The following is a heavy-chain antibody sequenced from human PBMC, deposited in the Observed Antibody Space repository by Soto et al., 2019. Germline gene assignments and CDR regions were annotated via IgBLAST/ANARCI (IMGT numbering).Heavy chain of an antibody. CDR2: ISGGSEST. CDR3: AKAFDYNYGGSGWHNDY. D-gene: IGHD4-4*01. CDR1: GFTFSSYA. J-gene: IGHJ4*02. Sequence: EVQLLESGGGLVQPGGSLRLSCAASGFTFSSYAMSWVRQAPGKGLAWVSAISGGSESTYFADSVKGRFSISRENSTNTLFRQLNSLRAADTALYYCAKAFDYNYGGSGWHNDYWGQGTLVAVSS. V-gene: IGHV3-23*01.